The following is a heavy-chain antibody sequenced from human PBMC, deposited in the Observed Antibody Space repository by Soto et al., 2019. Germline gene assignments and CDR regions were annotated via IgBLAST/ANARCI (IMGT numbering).Heavy chain of an antibody. V-gene: IGHV4-39*01. CDR3: ASRGAVSGTGYFDY. D-gene: IGHD6-19*01. J-gene: IGHJ4*02. CDR1: SGSISSVDYY. CDR2: IYYSGNT. Sequence: SETLSLTCTVSSGSISSVDYYWSWIRQTPGKGLEWIGCIYYSGNTFYNPSLQSRVTISVDTSKNQFSLKLSSMTAADTAVYYCASRGAVSGTGYFDYWGQGTLVNVAS.